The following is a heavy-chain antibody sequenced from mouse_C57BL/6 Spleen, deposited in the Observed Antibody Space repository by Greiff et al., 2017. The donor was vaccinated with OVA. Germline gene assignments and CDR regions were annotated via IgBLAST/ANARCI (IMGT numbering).Heavy chain of an antibody. V-gene: IGHV1-52*01. CDR3: ARDAYYSNHYAMDY. CDR2: IDPSDSET. D-gene: IGHD2-5*01. CDR1: GYTFTSYW. Sequence: QVQLQQPGAELVRPGSSVKLSCKASGYTFTSYWMHWVKQRPIQGLEWIGNIDPSDSETHYNQKFKDKATLTVDKSSSTAYMQLSSLTSEDSAVYYCARDAYYSNHYAMDYWGQGTSVTVSS. J-gene: IGHJ4*01.